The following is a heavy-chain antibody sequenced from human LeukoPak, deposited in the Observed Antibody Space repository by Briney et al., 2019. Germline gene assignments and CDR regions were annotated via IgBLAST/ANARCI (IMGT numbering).Heavy chain of an antibody. CDR1: GFTFSSYA. Sequence: GGSLRLSCAASGFTFSSYAMHWVRQAPGKGLEWVAVISYDGSNKYYADSVKGRFTISRDNSKNTLYLQMNSLRAEDTAVYYCARDGGVAAADFDYWGQGTLVTVSS. CDR3: ARDGGVAAADFDY. CDR2: ISYDGSNK. V-gene: IGHV3-30-3*01. J-gene: IGHJ4*02. D-gene: IGHD6-13*01.